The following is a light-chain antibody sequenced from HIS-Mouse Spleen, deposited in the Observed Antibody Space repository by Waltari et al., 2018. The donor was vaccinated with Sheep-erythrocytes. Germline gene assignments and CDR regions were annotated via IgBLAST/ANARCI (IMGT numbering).Light chain of an antibody. V-gene: IGLV2-11*01. CDR3: CSYAGSYTYV. CDR2: DVS. J-gene: IGLJ1*01. Sequence: QSALTQPRTVSGSPGQSVTIPCTGTSSDVGGYHYFSWYQQHPGKAPKLMIYDVSKRPSGVPDRFSGSKSGNTASLTISGLQAEDEADYYCCSYAGSYTYVFGTGTKVTVL. CDR1: SSDVGGYHY.